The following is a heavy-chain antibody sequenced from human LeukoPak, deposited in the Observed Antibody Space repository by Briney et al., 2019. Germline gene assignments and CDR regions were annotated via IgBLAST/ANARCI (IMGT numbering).Heavy chain of an antibody. CDR3: VRGNPYNWSY. V-gene: IGHV3-48*04. J-gene: IGHJ4*02. CDR2: ISSSSSTI. Sequence: GGSLRLSCAASGFSFSTYSMHWVRQAPGKGLEWVTYISSSSSTINYADSVKGRFTISRDNAKNSLYLQMNSLRAEDTAVYYCVRGNPYNWSYWGQGTLVTVSS. D-gene: IGHD1-1*01. CDR1: GFSFSTYS.